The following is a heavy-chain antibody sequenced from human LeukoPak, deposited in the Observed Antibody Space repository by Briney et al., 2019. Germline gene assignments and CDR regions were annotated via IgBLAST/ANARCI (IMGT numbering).Heavy chain of an antibody. V-gene: IGHV1-18*01. Sequence: ASVRVSCKASGYTFTTYGISWVRQAPGRGLEWMGWISTYNAITNYAQKLQGRVTMTTDTSTSTSYMELRSLRSDDTAVYYCARSSYLYYYDSSGYYPAEYFQHWGQGTLVTVSS. CDR2: ISTYNAIT. CDR1: GYTFTTYG. CDR3: ARSSYLYYYDSSGYYPAEYFQH. J-gene: IGHJ1*01. D-gene: IGHD3-22*01.